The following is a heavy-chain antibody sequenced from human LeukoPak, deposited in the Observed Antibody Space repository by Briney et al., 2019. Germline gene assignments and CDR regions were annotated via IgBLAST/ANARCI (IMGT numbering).Heavy chain of an antibody. CDR2: INHSGDT. Sequence: PGGSLRLSCAASGFTFSSYSMNWVRQAPGKGLEWIGEINHSGDTNYNPSLKSRVTISVDTSKSQFSVKLTSVTAADTAVYYCARVGYYTQRGDYWGQGTLVTVSS. V-gene: IGHV4-34*01. CDR3: ARVGYYTQRGDY. J-gene: IGHJ4*02. CDR1: GFTFSSYS. D-gene: IGHD3-22*01.